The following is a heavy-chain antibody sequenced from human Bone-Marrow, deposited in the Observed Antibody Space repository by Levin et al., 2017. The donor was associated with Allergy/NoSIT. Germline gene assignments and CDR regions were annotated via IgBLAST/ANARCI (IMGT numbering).Heavy chain of an antibody. J-gene: IGHJ3*02. V-gene: IGHV3-49*03. CDR3: MRETEAFEI. Sequence: GGSLRLSCKASGFNFGDDAMSWFRQGPGKGLEWVALIRSKGYGGTTEYAASVKGRFTMSRDDSKSIAYLQMNSLNTEDTAVYYGMRETEAFEIWGEGTRVTVSS. CDR1: GFNFGDDA. D-gene: IGHD1-14*01. CDR2: IRSKGYGGTT.